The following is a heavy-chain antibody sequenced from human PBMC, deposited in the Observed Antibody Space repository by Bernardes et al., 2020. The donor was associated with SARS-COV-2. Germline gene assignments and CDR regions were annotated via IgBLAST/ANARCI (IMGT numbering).Heavy chain of an antibody. D-gene: IGHD5-18*01. CDR1: GFSLSTSGMC. CDR3: ARIPPPDGYSYGLIDY. Sequence: SGPTLVKPTQTLTLTCTFSGFSLSTSGMCVSWIRQPPGKALEWLARIDWDDDKYYSTSLKTRLTISKDTSKNQVVLTMTNMDPVDTATYYCARIPPPDGYSYGLIDYWGQGTLVTVSS. J-gene: IGHJ4*02. CDR2: IDWDDDK. V-gene: IGHV2-70*11.